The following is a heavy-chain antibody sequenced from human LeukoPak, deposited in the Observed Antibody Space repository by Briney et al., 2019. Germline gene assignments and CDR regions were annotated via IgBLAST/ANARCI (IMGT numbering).Heavy chain of an antibody. CDR1: GYCFTSYW. CDR2: IYPGDSDT. V-gene: IGHV5-51*01. Sequence: GSSLKFSCKGPGYCFTSYWIGWGRPMPRQGLEWMGIIYPGDSDTRYNPSSQGQANTTADKTITTDYLQWRSLKASDTAMCYCASSYSSGRWLDPWGQGTLVTVSS. J-gene: IGHJ5*02. D-gene: IGHD6-19*01. CDR3: ASSYSSGRWLDP.